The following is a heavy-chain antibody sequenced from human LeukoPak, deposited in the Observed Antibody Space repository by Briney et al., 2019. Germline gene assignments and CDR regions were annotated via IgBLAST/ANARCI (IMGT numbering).Heavy chain of an antibody. CDR2: ISSSSSYI. V-gene: IGHV3-21*01. D-gene: IGHD3-10*01. Sequence: PGGSLRLSCAASGSTFSSYSMNWVRQAPGKGLEWVSSISSSSSYIYYADSVKGRFTISRDNAKNSLYLQMNSLRAEDTAVYYCARGLHEYPPLWFGLDYWGQGTLVTVSS. CDR1: GSTFSSYS. J-gene: IGHJ4*02. CDR3: ARGLHEYPPLWFGLDY.